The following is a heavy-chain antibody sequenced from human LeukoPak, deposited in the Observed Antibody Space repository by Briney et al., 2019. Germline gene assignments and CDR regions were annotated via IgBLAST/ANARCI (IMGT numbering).Heavy chain of an antibody. Sequence: PGGSLRLSCAASGFTFSNAWMNWVRQAPGKGLEWVGYIYHSGNTNYNPSLKSRLSMSIDTSKNQFSLKLNYVTAADTAVYFCARANYRSGTYYVVDFDPWGQGTLVTVSS. D-gene: IGHD3-10*01. CDR2: IYHSGNT. J-gene: IGHJ5*02. CDR1: GFTFSNAW. V-gene: IGHV4-59*01. CDR3: ARANYRSGTYYVVDFDP.